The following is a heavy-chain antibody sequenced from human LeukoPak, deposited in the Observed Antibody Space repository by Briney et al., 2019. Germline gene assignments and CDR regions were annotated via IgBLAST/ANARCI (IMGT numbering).Heavy chain of an antibody. CDR1: GYSISSGYY. Sequence: PSETLSLTCAVSGYSISSGYYWGWIRQPPGKGLEWIGSIYHSGSTYYNPSLKSRVTISVDTSKNQFSLKVTSVTAADTAVYYCASRTGSGSYYVDFWGQGTVVTVSS. V-gene: IGHV4-38-2*01. J-gene: IGHJ4*02. CDR3: ASRTGSGSYYVDF. D-gene: IGHD3-10*01. CDR2: IYHSGST.